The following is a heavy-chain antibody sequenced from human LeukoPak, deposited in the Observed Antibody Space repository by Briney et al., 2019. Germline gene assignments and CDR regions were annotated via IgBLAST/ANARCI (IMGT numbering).Heavy chain of an antibody. V-gene: IGHV5-51*01. J-gene: IGHJ4*02. CDR2: IYPDDSDT. D-gene: IGHD3-16*02. CDR1: GYSFTSYW. Sequence: GESLKISCKGSGYSFTSYWIGWVRQMPGKGLEWMGIIYPDDSDTRYSPSFQGQVTISADKSISTAYLQWSSLKASDTAMYYCARYDYVWGSYRPLDYWGQGTLVTVSS. CDR3: ARYDYVWGSYRPLDY.